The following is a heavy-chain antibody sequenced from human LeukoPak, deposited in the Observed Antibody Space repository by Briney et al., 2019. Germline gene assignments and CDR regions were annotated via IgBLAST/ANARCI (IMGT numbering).Heavy chain of an antibody. Sequence: GGSLRLSCATSGLTFSSYNMNWIRQAPGKGLEWVSYIDSGGTNIYYAASVRGRFTVSRNNAEKSLHLQMKSLRDDDTAVYYCATDHYYYNLRESSGDYWGQGTLVSVSP. J-gene: IGHJ4*02. D-gene: IGHD3-10*01. CDR2: IDSGGTNI. CDR3: ATDHYYYNLRESSGDY. CDR1: GLTFSSYN. V-gene: IGHV3-48*02.